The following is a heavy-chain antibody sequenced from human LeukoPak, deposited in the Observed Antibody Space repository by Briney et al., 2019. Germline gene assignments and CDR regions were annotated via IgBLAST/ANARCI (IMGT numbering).Heavy chain of an antibody. J-gene: IGHJ6*02. D-gene: IGHD6-13*01. CDR2: FDPEDGET. CDR3: AKETSQAVASAGLPYYHYGMDV. CDR1: GYTLTELS. V-gene: IGHV1-24*01. Sequence: ASVKVSCKVSGYTLTELSMHWVRQAPGKGLEWMGGFDPEDGETIYAQKFQGRVTMTEDTSTDTAYMELSSLRSEDTAVYYCAKETSQAVASAGLPYYHYGMDVWGQGTTVTVSS.